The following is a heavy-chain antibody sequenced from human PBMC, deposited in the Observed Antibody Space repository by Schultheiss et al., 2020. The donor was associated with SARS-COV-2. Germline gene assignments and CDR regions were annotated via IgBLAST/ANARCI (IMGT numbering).Heavy chain of an antibody. CDR1: GFRFDDYA. Sequence: GGSLRLSCAASGFRFDDYAMYWVRQAPGKVLEWVSGISWNSGIIAYADSVKGRFTISRDNAKNSLDLQMSSLRAEDTAVYYCARVVGYGNNAGEVGYAMDDWGQGTTVTVSS. D-gene: IGHD1/OR15-1a*01. J-gene: IGHJ6*02. V-gene: IGHV3-9*01. CDR3: ARVVGYGNNAGEVGYAMDD. CDR2: ISWNSGII.